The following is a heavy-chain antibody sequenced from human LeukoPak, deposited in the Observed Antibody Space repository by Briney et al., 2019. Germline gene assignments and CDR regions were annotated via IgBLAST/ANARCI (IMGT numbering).Heavy chain of an antibody. D-gene: IGHD6-19*01. CDR1: GFSFRTYE. Sequence: PGGSLRLSCVASGFSFRTYEMNWVRQAPGKGLEWISYISVGGSDEDYADSVKGRFSISSDNAKNSLFLQMNSLRVEDTAVYYCARDVGFNNGWPAWGQGTLVTVSS. V-gene: IGHV3-48*03. CDR2: ISVGGSDE. J-gene: IGHJ5*02. CDR3: ARDVGFNNGWPA.